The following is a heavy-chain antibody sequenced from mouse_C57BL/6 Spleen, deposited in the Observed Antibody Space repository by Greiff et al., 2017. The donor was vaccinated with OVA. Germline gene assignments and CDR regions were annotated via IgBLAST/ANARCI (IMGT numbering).Heavy chain of an antibody. CDR3: TVWSDAMDY. CDR2: IRLKSDNYAT. V-gene: IGHV6-3*01. Sequence: EVKLMESGGGLVQPGGSMKLSCVASGFTFSNYWMNWVRQSPEKGLEWVAQIRLKSDNYATHYAESVKGRFTISRDDSKSSVYLQMNNLRAEDTGIYYCTVWSDAMDYWGQGTSVTVSS. J-gene: IGHJ4*01. CDR1: GFTFSNYW.